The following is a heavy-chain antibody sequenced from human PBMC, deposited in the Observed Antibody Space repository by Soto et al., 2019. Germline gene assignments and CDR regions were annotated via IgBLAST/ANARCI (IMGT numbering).Heavy chain of an antibody. CDR3: AGCTGVLLWFGELSPLEY. CDR1: GGSFSGYY. J-gene: IGHJ4*02. V-gene: IGHV4-34*01. CDR2: INHSGNT. Sequence: QVHLQQWGAGLLKPSETLSLTCAVYGGSFSGYYWSWIRQPPGKGLEWIGEINHSGNTNYNPSLKKRDTISVDTYKHQFSLRLSHVTDADTAVYCCAGCTGVLLWFGELSPLEYWGQGTLVHV. D-gene: IGHD3-10*01.